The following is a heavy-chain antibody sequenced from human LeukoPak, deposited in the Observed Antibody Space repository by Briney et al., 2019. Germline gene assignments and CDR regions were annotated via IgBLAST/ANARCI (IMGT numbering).Heavy chain of an antibody. D-gene: IGHD3-10*01. CDR1: GYTFTGYY. Sequence: ASVKVSCKASGYTFTGYYMHWVRQAPGQGLEWMGWINPNSGGTNYAQKFQGRVTMTKDTSISTAYMELSRLRSDDTAVYYCARAWVGYYYYYMDVWGKGTTVTVSS. CDR2: INPNSGGT. V-gene: IGHV1-2*02. J-gene: IGHJ6*03. CDR3: ARAWVGYYYYYMDV.